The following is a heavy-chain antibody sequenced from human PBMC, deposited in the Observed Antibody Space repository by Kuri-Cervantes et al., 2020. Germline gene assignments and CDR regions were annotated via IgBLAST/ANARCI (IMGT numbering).Heavy chain of an antibody. CDR3: AKVVDFDY. J-gene: IGHJ4*02. D-gene: IGHD2-15*01. V-gene: IGHV3-13*01. Sequence: GESLKISCAASGFTFSSYDMHWVRQATGKGLEWVSAIGTAGDTYYPGSVKGRFTISRDNSKNTLYLQVNSLRAEDTAVYYCAKVVDFDYWGQGTLVTVSS. CDR2: IGTAGDT. CDR1: GFTFSSYD.